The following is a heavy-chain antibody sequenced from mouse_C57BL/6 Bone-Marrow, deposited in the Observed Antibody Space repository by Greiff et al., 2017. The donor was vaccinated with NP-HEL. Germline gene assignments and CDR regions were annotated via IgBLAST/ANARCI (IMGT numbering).Heavy chain of an antibody. CDR3: ARSGNYYV. D-gene: IGHD2-1*01. Sequence: VKLMESGAELARPGASVKLSCKASGYTFTSYGISWVKQRTGQGLEWIGEIYPRSGNTYYNEKFKGKATLTADKSSSTAYMELRSLTSEDSAVYFCARSGNYYVWGQGTTLTVSS. V-gene: IGHV1-81*01. J-gene: IGHJ2*01. CDR1: GYTFTSYG. CDR2: IYPRSGNT.